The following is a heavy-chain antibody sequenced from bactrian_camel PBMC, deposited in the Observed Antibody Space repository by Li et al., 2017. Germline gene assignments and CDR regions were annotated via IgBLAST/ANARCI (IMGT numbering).Heavy chain of an antibody. D-gene: IGHD7*01. J-gene: IGHJ7*01. CDR2: ISKDDSR. Sequence: HVQLVESGGGLVQPGGSLRLSCSASGFTFAPYVMAWVRQAPGKGLEWVSHISKDDSRAYADSVNGRFTISRDNAENTLYLQLNSLKTDDTAMYYCVVAIRGMYGGTWFCHYRDGIDYWGEGTLVTV. CDR1: GFTFAPYV. V-gene: IGHV3S9*01.